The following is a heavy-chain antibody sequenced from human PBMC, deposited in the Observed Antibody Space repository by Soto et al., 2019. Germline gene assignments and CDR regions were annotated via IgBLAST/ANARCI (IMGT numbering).Heavy chain of an antibody. CDR2: ITNSGGST. D-gene: IGHD4-17*01. J-gene: IGHJ5*02. Sequence: GGSLRLSCVASGFAFNSYAMTWVRQAPGKGLEWVSTITNSGGSTYYADSVKGRFTISRDNSKNTLYMQMTTLTAEDTAIYSCTKEHDYGYYGWFDPWGQGTLVTVSS. CDR3: TKEHDYGYYGWFDP. CDR1: GFAFNSYA. V-gene: IGHV3-23*01.